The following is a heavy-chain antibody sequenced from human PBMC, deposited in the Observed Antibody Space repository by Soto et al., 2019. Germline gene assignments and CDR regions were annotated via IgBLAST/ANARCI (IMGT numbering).Heavy chain of an antibody. V-gene: IGHV3-11*06. J-gene: IGHJ5*02. D-gene: IGHD2-2*01. CDR1: GFTFSYYY. CDR3: ARAPGKVPAANNWFDP. CDR2: ISSSSSYT. Sequence: GGARRLSWAASGFTFSYYYTSWIRQAPGKGLEWVSYISSSSSYTNYADSVKGRFTISRDNAKNSLYLQMNSLRAEDTAVYYCARAPGKVPAANNWFDPWGQGTLVTVSS.